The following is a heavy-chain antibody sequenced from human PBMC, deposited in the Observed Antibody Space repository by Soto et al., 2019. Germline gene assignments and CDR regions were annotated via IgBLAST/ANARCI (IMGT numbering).Heavy chain of an antibody. CDR2: IYYSGST. D-gene: IGHD5-18*01. Sequence: SETLSLTCTVSGGSISSYYWSWIRQPPGKGLEWIGYIYYSGSTNYNPSLKSRVTISVATSKNQFSLKLSSVTAADTAVYYCARDRGSSYGYYYYYGMDVWGQGTTVTVSS. V-gene: IGHV4-59*01. CDR3: ARDRGSSYGYYYYYGMDV. CDR1: GGSISSYY. J-gene: IGHJ6*02.